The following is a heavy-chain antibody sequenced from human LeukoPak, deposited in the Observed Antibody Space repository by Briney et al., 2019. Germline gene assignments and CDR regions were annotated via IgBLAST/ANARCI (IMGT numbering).Heavy chain of an antibody. CDR2: ISGSGGST. CDR1: GFTFSSYS. J-gene: IGHJ2*01. V-gene: IGHV3-23*01. CDR3: AKFHSPGRVTHFYWYFDL. Sequence: PGGSLRLSCAASGFTFSSYSMNWVRQAPGKGLEWVSTISGSGGSTDYADSVKGRFTLSRDNSKNTLFLQVNSLRADDTAVYYCAKFHSPGRVTHFYWYFDLWGRGTLVTVSS. D-gene: IGHD2-21*02.